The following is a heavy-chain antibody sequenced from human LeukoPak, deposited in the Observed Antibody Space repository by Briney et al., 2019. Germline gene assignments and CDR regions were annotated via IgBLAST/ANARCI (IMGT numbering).Heavy chain of an antibody. CDR3: ATQAVFGPFVFYGMDV. J-gene: IGHJ6*02. Sequence: ASVKVSCKVSGYTLTELSMHWVRQAPGKGLEWMGGFDPEDGETIYAQKFQGRVTMTEDTSTDTAYMELSGLRSEDTAVYYCATQAVFGPFVFYGMDVWGQGTTVTVSS. CDR1: GYTLTELS. V-gene: IGHV1-24*01. D-gene: IGHD3-10*01. CDR2: FDPEDGET.